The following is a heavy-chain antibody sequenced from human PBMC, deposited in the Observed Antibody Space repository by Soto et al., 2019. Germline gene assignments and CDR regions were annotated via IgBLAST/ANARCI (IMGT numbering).Heavy chain of an antibody. CDR3: ARDSVGSSWPPPFDY. CDR1: GFTFSSYW. V-gene: IGHV3-74*01. J-gene: IGHJ4*02. Sequence: LRLSCAASGFTFSSYWMHWVRQAPGKGLVWVSRINGDGSSTSYADSVKGRFTISRDNAKNTLYLQMNSLRAEDTAMYYCARDSVGSSWPPPFDYWGQGTLVTVAS. CDR2: INGDGSST. D-gene: IGHD6-13*01.